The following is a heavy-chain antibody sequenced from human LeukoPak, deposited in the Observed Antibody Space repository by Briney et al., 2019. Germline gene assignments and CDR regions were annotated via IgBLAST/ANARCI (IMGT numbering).Heavy chain of an antibody. Sequence: ASVKVSCKASGYTFTSYYMHWVRQAPGQGLEWMGGIIPIFGTANYAQKFQGRVTITADESTSTAYMELSSLRSEDTAVYYCAILGGRWLQRDYWGQGTLVTVSS. CDR2: IIPIFGTA. CDR3: AILGGRWLQRDY. J-gene: IGHJ4*02. V-gene: IGHV1-69*13. CDR1: GYTFTSYY. D-gene: IGHD5-24*01.